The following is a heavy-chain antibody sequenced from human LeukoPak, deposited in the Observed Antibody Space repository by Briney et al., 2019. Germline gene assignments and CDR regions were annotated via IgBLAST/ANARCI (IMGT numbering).Heavy chain of an antibody. Sequence: GGSLRLSCAASGFTFTTYWMHWVRQAPGKGLVWVSRINSDGSSTTYADSVKGRFTLSRDNAKNTLYLQMNSLRAEDTAMYYCARVFSGWYFYFDSWGQGTLVTVSS. J-gene: IGHJ4*02. CDR2: INSDGSST. CDR3: ARVFSGWYFYFDS. D-gene: IGHD6-19*01. V-gene: IGHV3-74*01. CDR1: GFTFTTYW.